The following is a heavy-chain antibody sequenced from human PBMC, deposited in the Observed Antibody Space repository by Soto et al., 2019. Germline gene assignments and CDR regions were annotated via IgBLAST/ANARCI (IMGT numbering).Heavy chain of an antibody. Sequence: GGSLRLSCAASGFTFSSYAMSWVRQAPGKGLEWVSAISGSGGSTYYADSVKGRFTISRDNSKNTLYLQMNSLRAEDTAVYYWAKAVAATRDFQHWGQGTLVTVSS. CDR3: AKAVAATRDFQH. D-gene: IGHD2-15*01. V-gene: IGHV3-23*01. CDR2: ISGSGGST. J-gene: IGHJ1*01. CDR1: GFTFSSYA.